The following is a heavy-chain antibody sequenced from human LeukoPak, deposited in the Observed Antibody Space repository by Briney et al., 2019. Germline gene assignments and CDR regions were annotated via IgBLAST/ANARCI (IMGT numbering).Heavy chain of an antibody. D-gene: IGHD6-13*01. V-gene: IGHV3-23*01. Sequence: PGGTLSLSCAASGFTFSSYAMSWVRQAPGKGLEWVSAISGSGGSTYYADSVKGRFTISRDNSKNTLYLQMNSLRAEDTAVYYCAKRGHAAGKGYYYYYYMDVWGKGTTVTVSS. J-gene: IGHJ6*03. CDR3: AKRGHAAGKGYYYYYYMDV. CDR2: ISGSGGST. CDR1: GFTFSSYA.